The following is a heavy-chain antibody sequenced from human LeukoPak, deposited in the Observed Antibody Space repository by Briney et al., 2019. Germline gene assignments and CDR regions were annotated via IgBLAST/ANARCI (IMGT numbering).Heavy chain of an antibody. Sequence: GGSLRLSCAASGFTFSSYSMNWVRQAPGKGLEWVSSISSGSTYMYYADSVKGRFTISRDNSKNTLYLQMNSLRAEDTAVYYCARPNYDFWSGYLLGGDYYYYGMDVWGQGTTVTVSS. D-gene: IGHD3-3*01. CDR2: ISSGSTYM. CDR1: GFTFSSYS. CDR3: ARPNYDFWSGYLLGGDYYYYGMDV. V-gene: IGHV3-21*01. J-gene: IGHJ6*02.